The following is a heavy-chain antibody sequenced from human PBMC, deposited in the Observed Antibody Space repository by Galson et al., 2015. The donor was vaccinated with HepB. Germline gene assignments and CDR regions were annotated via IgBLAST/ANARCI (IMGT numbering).Heavy chain of an antibody. D-gene: IGHD1/OR15-1a*01. Sequence: SVKVSCKASGYTFTTHGISWVRQAPGQGLEWMGWISGYNDNANYAQKVQGRVTMTTDTSTSTAYMELRSLTSDDTAVYYCARNTSDKASFDFWGQGTMVTVSS. CDR2: ISGYNDNA. J-gene: IGHJ3*01. CDR1: GYTFTTHG. V-gene: IGHV1-18*01. CDR3: ARNTSDKASFDF.